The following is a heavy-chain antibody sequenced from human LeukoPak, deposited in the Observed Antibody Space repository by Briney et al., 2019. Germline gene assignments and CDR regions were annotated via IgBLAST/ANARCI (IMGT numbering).Heavy chain of an antibody. J-gene: IGHJ6*02. CDR1: GGSFSGYY. Sequence: PSETLSLTCAVYGGSFSGYYWSWIRQPPGKGLEWIGEINHSGSTNYNPSLKSRVTISVDTSKNQFSLKLSSVTAADTAVYYCARTQVLRYFDWLPWNYYYAMDVWGQGTTVTVSS. D-gene: IGHD3-9*01. CDR3: ARTQVLRYFDWLPWNYYYAMDV. CDR2: INHSGST. V-gene: IGHV4-34*01.